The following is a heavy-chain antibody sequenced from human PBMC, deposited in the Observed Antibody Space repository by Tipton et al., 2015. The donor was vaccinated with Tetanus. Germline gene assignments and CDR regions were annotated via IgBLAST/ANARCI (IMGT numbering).Heavy chain of an antibody. CDR2: ISYSGST. V-gene: IGHV4-61*01. J-gene: IGHJ4*02. CDR3: ARANYEFPKKGPFDS. Sequence: TLSLTCSVSGGSIRSDNYYWNWIRQPPGKGLEWLAYISYSGSTNSNYPLKSRITISQDTSKNQFSLKLTSVTAADTAVYYCARANYEFPKKGPFDSWGQGLMVVVSA. D-gene: IGHD3-3*01. CDR1: GGSIRSDNYY.